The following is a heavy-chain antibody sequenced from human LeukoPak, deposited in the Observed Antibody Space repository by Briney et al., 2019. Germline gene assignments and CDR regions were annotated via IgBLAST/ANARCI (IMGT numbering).Heavy chain of an antibody. CDR1: GFTFDDYA. D-gene: IGHD1-26*01. V-gene: IGHV3-9*03. J-gene: IGHJ4*02. Sequence: GGSLRLSCAASGFTFDDYAMHWVRQAPGEGLEWVSGISWNSGSIRYADSVKGRFTISRDNAKNSLYLQMNSLRAEDMALYYCANASSGSYYAYFDYWGQGTLVTVSS. CDR2: ISWNSGSI. CDR3: ANASSGSYYAYFDY.